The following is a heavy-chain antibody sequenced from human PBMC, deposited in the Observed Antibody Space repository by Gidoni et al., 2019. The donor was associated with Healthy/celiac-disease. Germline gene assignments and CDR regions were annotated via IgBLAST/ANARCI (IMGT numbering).Heavy chain of an antibody. V-gene: IGHV3-33*01. J-gene: IGHJ6*02. D-gene: IGHD3-22*01. CDR3: ARDAQESGYYSLGYYYGMDV. CDR1: GFTFSSYG. CDR2: IWYDGSNK. Sequence: QVQLVESGVGVVQPGRSLRPSCAASGFTFSSYGMHWFRQAPGKGLEWVAVIWYDGSNKYYADSVKGRFTISRDNSKNTLYLQMNSLRAEDTAVYYCARDAQESGYYSLGYYYGMDVWGQGTTVTVSS.